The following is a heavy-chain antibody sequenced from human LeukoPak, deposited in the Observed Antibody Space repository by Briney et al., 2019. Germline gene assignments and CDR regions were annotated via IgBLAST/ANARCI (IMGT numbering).Heavy chain of an antibody. CDR2: ISASGDST. CDR1: GFTFSKFA. Sequence: GSLRLSCAASGFTFSKFAMSWVRQAPGKGLEWVSGISASGDSTYYADSVKGRITISRDNSKNTLYLQMNGLRAEDTAVYYCARDGGGTRDLSYFDSWGQGTLVTVSS. CDR3: ARDGGGTRDLSYFDS. V-gene: IGHV3-23*01. D-gene: IGHD1-26*01. J-gene: IGHJ4*02.